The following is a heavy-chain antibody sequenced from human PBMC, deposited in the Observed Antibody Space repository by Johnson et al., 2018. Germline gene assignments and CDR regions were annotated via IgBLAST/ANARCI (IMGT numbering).Heavy chain of an antibody. CDR1: GGTFSSYG. Sequence: QVQLVESGAEVKKPGSSVKVSCKASGGTFSSYGISWVRQAPGQGLEWMGGFIPIFGAANYGQKFQGRVTITADESTNTAYMELSSLRSEDTAVYYCGTPISAGAEYFQHWGQGTLVTVSS. CDR2: FIPIFGAA. V-gene: IGHV1-69*01. D-gene: IGHD3-3*01. J-gene: IGHJ1*01. CDR3: GTPISAGAEYFQH.